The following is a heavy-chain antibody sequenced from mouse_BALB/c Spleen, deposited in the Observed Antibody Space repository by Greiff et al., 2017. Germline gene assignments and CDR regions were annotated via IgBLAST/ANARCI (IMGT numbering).Heavy chain of an antibody. Sequence: EVQLQQSGAELVKPGASVKLSCTASGFNIKDTYMHWVKQRPEQGLEWIGRIDPANGNTKYDPKFQGKATITADTSSNTAYLQLSSLTSEDTAVYYCARSARVYSGNYVGAMDYWGQGTSVTVSS. J-gene: IGHJ4*01. CDR2: IDPANGNT. CDR3: ARSARVYSGNYVGAMDY. D-gene: IGHD2-1*01. V-gene: IGHV14-3*02. CDR1: GFNIKDTY.